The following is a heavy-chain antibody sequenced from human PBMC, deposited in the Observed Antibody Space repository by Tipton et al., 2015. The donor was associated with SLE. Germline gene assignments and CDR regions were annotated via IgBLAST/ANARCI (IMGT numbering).Heavy chain of an antibody. J-gene: IGHJ4*02. Sequence: SLRLSCAASGFTFSTYWMHWVRQAPGKGLVWVSHIDSDGTTTTYADSVKGRFTISRDNAKNTLYLQMNSLRAEDTAVYYCARGYSMGAGYWGQGTLVTVSS. V-gene: IGHV3-74*01. D-gene: IGHD5-12*01. CDR2: IDSDGTTT. CDR1: GFTFSTYW. CDR3: ARGYSMGAGY.